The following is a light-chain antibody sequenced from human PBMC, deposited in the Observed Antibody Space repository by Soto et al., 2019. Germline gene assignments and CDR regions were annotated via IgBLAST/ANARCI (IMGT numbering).Light chain of an antibody. CDR1: ESVISF. CDR2: DAS. CDR3: QSYHDCPFA. V-gene: IGKV3-15*01. J-gene: IGKJ2*01. Sequence: EIVLTQSPATLSLSPGERVTLSCRASESVISFLDWYQQKPGQAPRLLIYDASTRATGVPARFSGSGSATAYTLTTSSRLAEDFLAYYCQSYHDCPFAVGPGTKLEI.